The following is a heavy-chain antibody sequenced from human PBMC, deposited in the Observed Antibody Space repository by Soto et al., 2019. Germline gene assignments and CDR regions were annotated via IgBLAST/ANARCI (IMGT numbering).Heavy chain of an antibody. V-gene: IGHV3-15*01. CDR1: GCTFSNAG. CDR3: TTSAPFDY. Sequence: GCLQTACSTSGCTFSNAGMSWVRQAPGKGLEWVGRIKSKTDGGTTDYAAPVKGRFTISRDDSKNTLYLQMNSLKTEDTAVYYCTTSAPFDYWGQGTLVTVYS. CDR2: IKSKTDGGTT. J-gene: IGHJ4*02.